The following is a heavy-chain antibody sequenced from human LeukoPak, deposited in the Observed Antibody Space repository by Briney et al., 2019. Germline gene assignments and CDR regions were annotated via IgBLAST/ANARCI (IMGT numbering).Heavy chain of an antibody. CDR1: GESFSGFY. J-gene: IGHJ4*02. CDR2: INYDGST. D-gene: IGHD1-26*01. CDR3: ARGGAGATTGPYDY. V-gene: IGHV4-34*01. Sequence: SETLSLTCAVSGESFSGFYWSWIRQSPEKGLEWIAEINYDGSTNHNPSLKSRVTISADTSKRQFSLRLTSLTAADTAVYYCARGGAGATTGPYDYWGQGTLVTVSS.